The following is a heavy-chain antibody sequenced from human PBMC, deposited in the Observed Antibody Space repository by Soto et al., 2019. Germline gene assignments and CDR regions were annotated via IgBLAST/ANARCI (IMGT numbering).Heavy chain of an antibody. D-gene: IGHD3-10*01. CDR2: ISWNSGSI. CDR1: GFTFDDYA. CDR3: AKGPKLLWFGELPENWYFDL. Sequence: QTXGSLRLSCAASGFTFDDYAMHWVRQAPGEGLEWVSGISWNSGSIGYADSVKGRFTISRDNAKISLYLQMNSLRAEDTALYYCAKGPKLLWFGELPENWYFDLWGRGTLVTVSS. J-gene: IGHJ2*01. V-gene: IGHV3-9*01.